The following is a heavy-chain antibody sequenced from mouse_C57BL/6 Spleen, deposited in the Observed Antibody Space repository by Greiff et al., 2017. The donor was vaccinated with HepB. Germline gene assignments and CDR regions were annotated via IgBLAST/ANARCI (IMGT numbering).Heavy chain of an antibody. Sequence: QAQLQQSGPELVKPGASVKISCKASGYAFSSSWMNWVKQRPGKGLEWIGRIYPGDGDTNYNGKFKGKATLTADKSSSTAYMQLSSLTSEDSAVYCCARGGSPYYFDYWGQGTTLTVSS. J-gene: IGHJ2*01. CDR1: GYAFSSSW. CDR3: ARGGSPYYFDY. CDR2: IYPGDGDT. V-gene: IGHV1-82*01.